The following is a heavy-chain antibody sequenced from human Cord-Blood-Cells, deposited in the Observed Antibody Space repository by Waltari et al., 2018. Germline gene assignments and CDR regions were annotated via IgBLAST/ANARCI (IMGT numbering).Heavy chain of an antibody. Sequence: QVQLQQWGAGLLKPSETLSLTCAVYGGSFSGYYWSWIRQPPGKGLAWIGENNHSGSTKHNPSPKEPITKSVNTAKNQFSLKLSSWTAGETGVYYWARSPSPVFDWWAFDNWGQGKIVTVSS. CDR2: NNHSGST. D-gene: IGHD3-9*01. V-gene: IGHV4-34*01. J-gene: IGHJ3*02. CDR1: GGSFSGYY. CDR3: ARSPSPVFDWWAFDN.